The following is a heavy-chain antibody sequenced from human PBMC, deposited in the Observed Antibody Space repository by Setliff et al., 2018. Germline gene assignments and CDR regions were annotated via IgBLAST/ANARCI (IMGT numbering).Heavy chain of an antibody. Sequence: SETLSLTCTVSGGSISSSYRSWIRQPPGKGLEWIGYFYHSGSMNYNPSLKGRVTMSVDTSNNQLSLKLTSVSAADTAVYYCARAYYYGSGNSHKYYMDVWGKGTAVTVSS. CDR1: GGSISSSY. J-gene: IGHJ6*03. CDR3: ARAYYYGSGNSHKYYMDV. CDR2: FYHSGSM. V-gene: IGHV4-4*09. D-gene: IGHD3-10*01.